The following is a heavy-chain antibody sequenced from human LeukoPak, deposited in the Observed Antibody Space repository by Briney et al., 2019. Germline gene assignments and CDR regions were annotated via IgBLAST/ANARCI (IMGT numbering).Heavy chain of an antibody. CDR1: GFTFSSYG. J-gene: IGHJ6*03. Sequence: GGSLRLSCAASGFTFSSYGMHWVRQAPGKGLEWVSAISGSGGSTYYADSVKGRFTISRDNSKNTLYLQMNSLRAEDTAVYYCAKDIKGVYYYMDVWGKGTTVTISS. CDR2: ISGSGGST. V-gene: IGHV3-23*01. CDR3: AKDIKGVYYYMDV.